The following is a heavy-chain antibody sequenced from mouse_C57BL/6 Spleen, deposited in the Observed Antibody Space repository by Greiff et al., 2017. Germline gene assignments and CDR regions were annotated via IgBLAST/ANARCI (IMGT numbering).Heavy chain of an antibody. CDR2: ISYSGST. V-gene: IGHV3-8*01. Sequence: EVQGVESGPGLAKPSQTLSLSCSVTGYSITSDYWNWIRKFPGNKLEYMGYISYSGSTYYNPSLKSRISITRDTSKNQYYLQLNSVTTEDTATYYCARVSTGDYYAMDYWGQGTSVTVSS. CDR3: ARVSTGDYYAMDY. CDR1: GYSITSDY. J-gene: IGHJ4*01. D-gene: IGHD4-1*02.